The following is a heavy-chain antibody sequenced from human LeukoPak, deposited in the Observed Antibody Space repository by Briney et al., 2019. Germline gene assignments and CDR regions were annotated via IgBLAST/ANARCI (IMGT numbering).Heavy chain of an antibody. CDR1: GFTFDDYA. J-gene: IGHJ4*02. V-gene: IGHV3-9*01. D-gene: IGHD3-3*01. CDR3: ARGRNYGVGPSFDY. CDR2: ISWNGGNI. Sequence: SLRLSCAASGFTFDDYAMHWVRRGPGKGLEWVSGISWNGGNIAYADSVKGRFTISRDSARNSLYLQMNSLRAEDTALYYCARGRNYGVGPSFDYWGQGTLVIVS.